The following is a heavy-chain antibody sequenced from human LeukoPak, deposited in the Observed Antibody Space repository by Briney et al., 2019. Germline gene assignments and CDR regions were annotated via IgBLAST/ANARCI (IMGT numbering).Heavy chain of an antibody. CDR1: GFTFSCYG. Sequence: GGSLRLSCAASGFTFSCYGMHWVRQAPGKGLEWVAVIWYDGSNKYYADSVKGRFTISRDNSKNTLYLQMNSLRAEDTAVYYCARESGSYYAVYWGQGTLVTVSS. J-gene: IGHJ4*02. CDR2: IWYDGSNK. CDR3: ARESGSYYAVY. V-gene: IGHV3-33*01. D-gene: IGHD1-26*01.